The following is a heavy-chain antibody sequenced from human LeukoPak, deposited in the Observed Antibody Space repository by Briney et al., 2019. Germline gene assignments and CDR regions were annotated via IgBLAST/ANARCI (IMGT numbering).Heavy chain of an antibody. J-gene: IGHJ3*02. Sequence: ASVKVSCKASGYTFTGHYMHWVRQAPGQGLEWMGWINPNSGGTNYAQKFQGRVTMTRDTSISTAYMELSRLRSDDTAVYYCARDMSEWLLTPDDAFDIWGQGTMVTVSS. CDR2: INPNSGGT. CDR1: GYTFTGHY. CDR3: ARDMSEWLLTPDDAFDI. V-gene: IGHV1-2*02. D-gene: IGHD5-12*01.